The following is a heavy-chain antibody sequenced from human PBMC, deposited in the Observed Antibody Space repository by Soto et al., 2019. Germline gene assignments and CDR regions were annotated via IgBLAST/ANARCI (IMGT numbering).Heavy chain of an antibody. Sequence: PAGSLRLSCADSGFTFISYSMNWIRQAPGKGLEWVSSISSSSSYIYYADSVKGRFTISRDNAKNSLYLQMNSLRAEDTAVYYCARDPLHINGEMYNWFDPWGQGTLVTVSS. V-gene: IGHV3-21*01. J-gene: IGHJ5*02. CDR2: ISSSSSYI. CDR3: ARDPLHINGEMYNWFDP. D-gene: IGHD4-17*01. CDR1: GFTFISYS.